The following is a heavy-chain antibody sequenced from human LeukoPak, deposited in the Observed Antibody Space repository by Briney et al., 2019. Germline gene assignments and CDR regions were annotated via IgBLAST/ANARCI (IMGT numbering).Heavy chain of an antibody. D-gene: IGHD6-6*01. J-gene: IGHJ4*02. Sequence: PSETLSLTCTVSGGSISSYYGSWLRHPPRKGLEWIGYIYYSGSTTYNTSRRSRVTISVDTSKTQFSLKLSSVKAADPAGYSCAGRDSSSGVGDYWGQGNLVTVSS. V-gene: IGHV4-59*08. CDR3: AGRDSSSGVGDY. CDR2: IYYSGST. CDR1: GGSISSYY.